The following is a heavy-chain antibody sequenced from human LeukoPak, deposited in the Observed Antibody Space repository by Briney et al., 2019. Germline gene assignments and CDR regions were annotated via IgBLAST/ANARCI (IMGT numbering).Heavy chain of an antibody. Sequence: GGSLRLSCAASGFTFSSYAMSWVRQAPGKGLEWVSTIRGSGDNTYYADSVKGRFTISRDNSRNTMSLQMSSLRAEDTAVYYCAKGRYTSGSPWDYWGQGTLVTVSS. D-gene: IGHD3-22*01. CDR3: AKGRYTSGSPWDY. CDR2: IRGSGDNT. J-gene: IGHJ4*02. V-gene: IGHV3-23*01. CDR1: GFTFSSYA.